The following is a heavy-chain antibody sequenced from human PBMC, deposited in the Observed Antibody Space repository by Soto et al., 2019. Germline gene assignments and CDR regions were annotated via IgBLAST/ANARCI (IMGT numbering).Heavy chain of an antibody. J-gene: IGHJ6*02. V-gene: IGHV1-69*02. CDR3: ARGADGDYRTDV. D-gene: IGHD4-17*01. CDR2: IIPILGIA. CDR1: GGTFSSYT. Sequence: QVQLVQSGAEVKKPGSSVKVSCKASGGTFSSYTISWVRQAPGQGLEWMGRIIPILGIANYAQKFQGRVTITADKSTSTAYLALSSLRSEDAAVYYSARGADGDYRTDVWGPGTTV.